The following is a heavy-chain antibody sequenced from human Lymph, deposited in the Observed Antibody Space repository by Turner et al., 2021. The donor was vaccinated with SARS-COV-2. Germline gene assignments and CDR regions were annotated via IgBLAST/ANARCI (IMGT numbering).Heavy chain of an antibody. CDR1: GCAMNSNY. V-gene: IGHV4-59*01. Sequence: QLQESGPRLVKSLVTRFPPCTVSGCAMNSNYRSWIRQPPGKRLEWVAYIDYRDDTNYSPSLKSRVTISVDTSKNQFSLKLTSVTAADTAIYYCARETVNNWVDPWGQGILVTVSS. D-gene: IGHD2-21*02. J-gene: IGHJ5*02. CDR3: ARETVNNWVDP. CDR2: IDYRDDT.